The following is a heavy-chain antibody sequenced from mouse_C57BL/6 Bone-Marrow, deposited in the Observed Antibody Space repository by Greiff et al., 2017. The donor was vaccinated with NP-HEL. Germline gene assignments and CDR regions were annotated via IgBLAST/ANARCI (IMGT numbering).Heavy chain of an antibody. CDR2: IDPSDSYT. CDR1: GYTFTSYW. CDR3: ASTAGVAPCWCFDV. V-gene: IGHV1-69*01. D-gene: IGHD1-1*01. Sequence: QVQLQQPGAELVMPGASVKLSCKASGYTFTSYWMHWVKQRPGQGLEWIGEIDPSDSYTNYNQKFKGKSTLTVDKSSSTAYMQLSSLTSEDSAVYYCASTAGVAPCWCFDVWGTGTTVTVSA. J-gene: IGHJ1*03.